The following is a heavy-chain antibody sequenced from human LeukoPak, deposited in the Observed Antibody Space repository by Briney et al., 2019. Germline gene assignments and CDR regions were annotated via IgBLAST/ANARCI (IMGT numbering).Heavy chain of an antibody. CDR2: ISSSSSYI. D-gene: IGHD3-22*01. J-gene: IGHJ4*02. CDR1: GLTFSSYE. V-gene: IGHV3-21*01. Sequence: GGSLRLSCAASGLTFSSYEMNWVRQAPGKGLEWVSSISSSSSYIYYADSVKGRFTISRDNAKNSLYLQMNSLRAEDTAVYYCARDPGSRAEYYYDSSGQDWGQGTLVTVSS. CDR3: ARDPGSRAEYYYDSSGQD.